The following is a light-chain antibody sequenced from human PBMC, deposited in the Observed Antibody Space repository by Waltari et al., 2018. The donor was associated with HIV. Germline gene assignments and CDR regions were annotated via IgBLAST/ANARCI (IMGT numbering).Light chain of an antibody. Sequence: QSALTQPHSVSGSPGQSLTISCTGTSTYVDTFVSWYQQHPGKAPKVIIFDVNKRPSGVPDRFSGSKSGNTASLTISGLQSEDEADYYCAAWDDSVSGLVFGGGTKLTVL. V-gene: IGLV2-11*01. J-gene: IGLJ3*02. CDR1: STYVDTF. CDR3: AAWDDSVSGLV. CDR2: DVN.